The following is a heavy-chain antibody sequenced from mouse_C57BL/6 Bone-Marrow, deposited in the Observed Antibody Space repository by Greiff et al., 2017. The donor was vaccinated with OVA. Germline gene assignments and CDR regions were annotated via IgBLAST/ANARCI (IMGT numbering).Heavy chain of an antibody. J-gene: IGHJ3*01. CDR3: ARKDYSKDVLAY. D-gene: IGHD2-5*01. Sequence: VQLQQSGPGLVQPSQSLSITCTVSGFSLTSYGVHWVRQSPGKGLEWLGVIWSGGSTDYNAAFISRLSISKDNSKRQVFFKRNSLQADDTAIDYCARKDYSKDVLAYWGQGTLVTVSA. V-gene: IGHV2-2*01. CDR1: GFSLTSYG. CDR2: IWSGGST.